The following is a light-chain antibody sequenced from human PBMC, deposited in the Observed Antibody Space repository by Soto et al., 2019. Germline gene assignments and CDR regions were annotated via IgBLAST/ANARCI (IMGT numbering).Light chain of an antibody. CDR1: QSVSSSY. CDR3: QQRSNWPPT. V-gene: IGKV3D-20*02. Sequence: EIVMTQSPATLSVSPGERATLSCRASQSVSSSYLAWYQQKPGQAPRLLIYDASTRATGIPARFSGSGSGTDFTLTITSLEPEDFAVYYCQQRSNWPPTFGQGTKVDIK. CDR2: DAS. J-gene: IGKJ1*01.